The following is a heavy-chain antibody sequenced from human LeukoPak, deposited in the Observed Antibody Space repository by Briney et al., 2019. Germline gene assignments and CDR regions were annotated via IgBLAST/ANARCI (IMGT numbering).Heavy chain of an antibody. CDR3: ASVLSGGSYVFDI. CDR1: GGSIRSYY. J-gene: IGHJ3*02. Sequence: SETLSLTCTVSGGSIRSYYWSWIRQPPGKGLEWIGYIYYSGSTNYNPSLESRVTISVDTSKNQFSLKLSSVTAADTAVYYCASVLSGGSYVFDIWGQGTMVTVSS. CDR2: IYYSGST. V-gene: IGHV4-59*01. D-gene: IGHD1-26*01.